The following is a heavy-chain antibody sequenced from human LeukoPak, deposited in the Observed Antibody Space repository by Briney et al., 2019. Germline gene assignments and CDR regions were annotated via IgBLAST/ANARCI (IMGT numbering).Heavy chain of an antibody. D-gene: IGHD2-2*01. CDR3: ARGSSRAFDY. V-gene: IGHV3-53*01. CDR2: IYSGGTT. Sequence: GGSVRLSCAASGFTFSSYDVSWVRQAPGKGLEWVSVIYSGGTTNHADSVKGRFTVSRDNSKNTLYLQMNSLRAEDTAVYFCARGSSRAFDYWGQGTLVTVSS. CDR1: GFTFSSYD. J-gene: IGHJ4*02.